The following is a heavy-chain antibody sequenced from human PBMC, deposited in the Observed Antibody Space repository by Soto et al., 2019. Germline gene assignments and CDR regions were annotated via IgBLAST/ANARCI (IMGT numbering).Heavy chain of an antibody. V-gene: IGHV3-30-3*01. CDR1: GFTFSIYT. CDR3: AICDRLLIPPLAN. J-gene: IGHJ4*02. CDR2: VSNDGNKK. D-gene: IGHD3-16*01. Sequence: GGSLRPSCATSGFTFSIYTFHWVRQAPGKALEWVAVVSNDGNKKYYADSVEGRFTLSRASSRNTVYLQMTSLRYETTAVNYCAICDRLLIPPLANWGLGTLVTVSS.